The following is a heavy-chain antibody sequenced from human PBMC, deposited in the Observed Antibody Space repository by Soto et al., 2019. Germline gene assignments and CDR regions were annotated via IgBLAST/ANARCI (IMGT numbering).Heavy chain of an antibody. CDR1: GYTFTSYG. J-gene: IGHJ5*02. CDR2: ISAIIGNT. Sequence: ASVKVSCKASGYTFTSYGISWVRQAPGQGLEWMGGISAIIGNTNYAQKFQGRVTMTTDTSTSTAYMELSSLRSDDTAVYYCARLKEDNWFDPWGQGTLVTVSS. CDR3: ARLKEDNWFDP. V-gene: IGHV1-18*01.